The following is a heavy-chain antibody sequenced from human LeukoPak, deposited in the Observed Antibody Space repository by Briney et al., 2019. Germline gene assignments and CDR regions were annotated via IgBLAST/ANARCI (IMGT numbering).Heavy chain of an antibody. D-gene: IGHD2-2*02. CDR3: ARQGYQLLYFPFDY. V-gene: IGHV4-39*01. J-gene: IGHJ4*02. CDR2: IYYSGST. CDR1: GGSISSSSYY. Sequence: KASETLSLTCTVSGGSISSSSYYWGWIRQPPGKGLEWIGSIYYSGSTYYNPSLKSRVTISVDTSKNQFSLKLSSVTAADTAVYYCARQGYQLLYFPFDYWGQGTLVTVSS.